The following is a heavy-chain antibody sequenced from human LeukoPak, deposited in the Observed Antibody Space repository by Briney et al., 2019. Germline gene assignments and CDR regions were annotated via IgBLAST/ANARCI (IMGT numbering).Heavy chain of an antibody. CDR3: ARGGVGSSTSCYTCRAFDI. J-gene: IGHJ3*02. Sequence: GGSLRLSCAASGFTVSSNYMSWLRQAPGKGLEWVSIIYSGGSTYYADSVKGRFTISRDNSKNTLYLQMNSLRAEDTAMYYCARGGVGSSTSCYTCRAFDIWGQGTMVTVSS. CDR1: GFTVSSNY. D-gene: IGHD2-2*02. CDR2: IYSGGST. V-gene: IGHV3-53*01.